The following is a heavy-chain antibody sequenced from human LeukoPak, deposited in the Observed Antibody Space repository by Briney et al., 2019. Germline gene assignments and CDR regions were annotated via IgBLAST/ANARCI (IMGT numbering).Heavy chain of an antibody. J-gene: IGHJ4*02. V-gene: IGHV3-7*01. CDR1: GLTFSSNW. Sequence: PGGSLRLSCAVSGLTFSSNWMYWVRQAPGKGLEWVANIKGDGTSKYYVDSVKGRFIISRDNAKNSLYLHMNSLRVEDTAVYFCASGDSIDYWGKGTLVTVSS. CDR3: ASGDSIDY. D-gene: IGHD2-21*01. CDR2: IKGDGTSK.